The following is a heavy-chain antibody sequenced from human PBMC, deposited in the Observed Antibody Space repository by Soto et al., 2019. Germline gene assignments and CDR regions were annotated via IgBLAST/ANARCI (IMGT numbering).Heavy chain of an antibody. V-gene: IGHV3-53*01. Sequence: GGSLRLSCAASGFTVSSNYMSWVRQAPGKGLEWVSVIYSGGSTYYEDSVKGRFTISRDNTKNTLYFQMNSLRAEDTAVYYCAMDVRIAARPASSCYFDYWGQGTLVTVSS. CDR2: IYSGGST. CDR3: AMDVRIAARPASSCYFDY. D-gene: IGHD6-6*01. J-gene: IGHJ4*02. CDR1: GFTVSSNY.